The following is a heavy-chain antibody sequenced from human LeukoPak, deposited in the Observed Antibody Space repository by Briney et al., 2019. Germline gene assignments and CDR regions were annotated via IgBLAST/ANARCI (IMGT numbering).Heavy chain of an antibody. J-gene: IGHJ5*02. CDR1: GYTFTGYY. CDR2: INPNSGGT. D-gene: IGHD2-2*01. Sequence: GASVKVSCKASGYTFTGYYMHWVRQAPGQGLEWMGWINPNSGGTNYAQKFQGRVTMTRDTSISTAYMELSRLRSDDTAVYYCARDWVVPAALPGGWFDPWGQGALVTVSS. CDR3: ARDWVVPAALPGGWFDP. V-gene: IGHV1-2*02.